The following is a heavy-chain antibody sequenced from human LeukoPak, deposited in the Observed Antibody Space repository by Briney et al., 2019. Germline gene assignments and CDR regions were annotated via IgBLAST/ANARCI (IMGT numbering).Heavy chain of an antibody. CDR1: GYSFTGYW. Sequence: RGESLKISCKGFGYSFTGYWIGWVRQMPGKGLEWMGIIYPGDSDTRYSPSFQGQVTISADKSISTAYLQWSSLKASDTAMYYCARPRSVGATMGDFDYWGQGTLVTVSS. CDR2: IYPGDSDT. V-gene: IGHV5-51*01. CDR3: ARPRSVGATMGDFDY. J-gene: IGHJ4*02. D-gene: IGHD1-26*01.